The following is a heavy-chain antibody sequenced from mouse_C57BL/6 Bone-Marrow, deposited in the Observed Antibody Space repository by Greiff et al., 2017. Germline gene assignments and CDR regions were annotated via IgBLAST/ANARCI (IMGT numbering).Heavy chain of an antibody. CDR1: GYTFTGYW. D-gene: IGHD1-1*01. CDR3: ARTNYYGSSYPHWYFDV. CDR2: ILPGSGST. Sequence: VQLQQSGAELMKPGASVKLSCKATGYTFTGYWIEWVKQRPGHGLEWLGEILPGSGSTNYNEKFKGKATLTADTSSNTAYMQLSSLTTEDSAIYYCARTNYYGSSYPHWYFDVWGTGTTVTVSS. V-gene: IGHV1-9*01. J-gene: IGHJ1*03.